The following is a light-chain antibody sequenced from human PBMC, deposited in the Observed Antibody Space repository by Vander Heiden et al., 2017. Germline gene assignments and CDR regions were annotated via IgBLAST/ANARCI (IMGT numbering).Light chain of an antibody. Sequence: DIQMTQSPPSLSACVGDRVTITVRASQSISSYLNWYQQKPGKAPKLLIYAASSLQSGVPSRFSGSGSGTDFTLTISSLQPEDFATYYCQQSYSTPITFGQGTRLEIK. CDR1: QSISSY. J-gene: IGKJ5*01. V-gene: IGKV1-39*01. CDR3: QQSYSTPIT. CDR2: AAS.